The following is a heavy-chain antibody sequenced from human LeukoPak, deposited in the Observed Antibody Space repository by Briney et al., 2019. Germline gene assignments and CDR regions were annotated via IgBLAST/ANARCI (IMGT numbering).Heavy chain of an antibody. CDR2: ISSSGSTI. Sequence: GGSLRLSCAGSGFTFSDYYMSWIRQAPGKGLEWVSYISSSGSTIYYADSVKGRFTISRDNAKNSLYLQMNSLRAEDTAVYYCATSGWYGYYYFDYWGQGTLVTVSS. J-gene: IGHJ4*02. CDR1: GFTFSDYY. CDR3: ATSGWYGYYYFDY. V-gene: IGHV3-11*04. D-gene: IGHD6-19*01.